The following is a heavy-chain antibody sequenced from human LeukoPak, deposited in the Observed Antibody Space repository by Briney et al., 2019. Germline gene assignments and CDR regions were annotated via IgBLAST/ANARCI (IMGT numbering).Heavy chain of an antibody. Sequence: SETLSLTCTVSGGSISSYYWSWIWQPAGKGLEWIGRIYTSGSTNYNPSLKSRVTMSVDTSKNQFSLKLSSVTAADTAVYYCARVKYYYGSGSHWFDPWGQGTLVTVSS. J-gene: IGHJ5*02. D-gene: IGHD3-10*01. CDR2: IYTSGST. CDR1: GGSISSYY. V-gene: IGHV4-4*07. CDR3: ARVKYYYGSGSHWFDP.